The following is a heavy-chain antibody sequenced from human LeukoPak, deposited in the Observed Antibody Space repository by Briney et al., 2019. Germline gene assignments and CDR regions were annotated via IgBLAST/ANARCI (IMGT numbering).Heavy chain of an antibody. CDR1: GFTLTNYW. Sequence: GGSLRLSCAASGFTLTNYWMHWVRQAPGKGLVWVSRINSDGSSTSYADSVKGRFTISRDNAKNTLYLQMNSLRAEDTAVYYCAWSIAAAGTPWGQGTLVTVSS. CDR2: INSDGSST. CDR3: AWSIAAAGTP. D-gene: IGHD6-13*01. V-gene: IGHV3-74*01. J-gene: IGHJ5*02.